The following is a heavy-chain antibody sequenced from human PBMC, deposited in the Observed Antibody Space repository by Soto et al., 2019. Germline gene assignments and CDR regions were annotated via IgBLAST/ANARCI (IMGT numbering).Heavy chain of an antibody. J-gene: IGHJ4*02. D-gene: IGHD6-19*01. Sequence: ETLSLTCTVSGGSISSYYWSWIRQPPGKGLEWIGYIYYSGSTNYNPSLKSRVTISADTSKNQFSLKLSSVTAADTAVYYCARESRRIAVAGRSGFDYWGQGTLVTVSS. CDR3: ARESRRIAVAGRSGFDY. V-gene: IGHV4-59*01. CDR2: IYYSGST. CDR1: GGSISSYY.